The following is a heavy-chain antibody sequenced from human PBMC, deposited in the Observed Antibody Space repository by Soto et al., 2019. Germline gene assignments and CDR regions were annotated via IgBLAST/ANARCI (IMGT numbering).Heavy chain of an antibody. CDR2: IYHSGST. CDR3: ARGTYYDILTGYPMPVGDAFDI. V-gene: IGHV4-30-2*01. J-gene: IGHJ3*02. D-gene: IGHD3-9*01. CDR1: GGSISSGGYS. Sequence: QLQLQESGSGLVKPSQTLSLTCAVSGGSISSGGYSWSWIRQPPGKGLEWIGYIYHSGSTYYNPSLTSRVTISVDRSKNQFSLKLSSVTAADTAVYYCARGTYYDILTGYPMPVGDAFDIWGQGTMVTVSS.